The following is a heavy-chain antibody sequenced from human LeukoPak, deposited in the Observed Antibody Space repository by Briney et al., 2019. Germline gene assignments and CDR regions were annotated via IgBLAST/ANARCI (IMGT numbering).Heavy chain of an antibody. CDR2: IYHSGST. D-gene: IGHD2-8*01. J-gene: IGHJ4*02. Sequence: SETLSLTCTVSGGSISSGGYYWSWIRQPPGKGLEWIGYIYHSGSTYYNPSLKSRVTISVDTTKNQFSLKLSSVTAADTAVYYCARGQVLMVYGDWGQGTLVTVSS. CDR1: GGSISSGGYY. CDR3: ARGQVLMVYGD. V-gene: IGHV4-61*08.